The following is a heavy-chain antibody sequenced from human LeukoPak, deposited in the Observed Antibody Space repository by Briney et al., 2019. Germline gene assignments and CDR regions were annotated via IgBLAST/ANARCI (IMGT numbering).Heavy chain of an antibody. Sequence: SETLSLTCTVSGGSISSYYWSWIRQPPGKGLEWIGNIFYSGSPNYNPSLKSRVTTSFDKSKNQFSLKLSVVTAADTAVYYCARVGHIVAAGTYDYWGQGTLVTVSS. CDR1: GGSISSYY. V-gene: IGHV4-59*12. CDR3: ARVGHIVAAGTYDY. D-gene: IGHD6-13*01. J-gene: IGHJ4*02. CDR2: IFYSGSP.